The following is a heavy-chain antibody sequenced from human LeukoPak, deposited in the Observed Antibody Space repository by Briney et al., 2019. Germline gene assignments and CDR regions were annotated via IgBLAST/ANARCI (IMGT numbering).Heavy chain of an antibody. CDR3: AKGGTNDMATSF. CDR1: GFTFDNYA. J-gene: IGHJ4*02. D-gene: IGHD5-24*01. Sequence: PGGSLRLSCAASGFTFDNYAINWVRQAPGKGLEWVAFIRYDGSNAYYADSVKGRFTISRDNSKNTLYLQINSLRVEDTAVYYCAKGGTNDMATSFWGLGTLVTVSS. CDR2: IRYDGSNA. V-gene: IGHV3-30*02.